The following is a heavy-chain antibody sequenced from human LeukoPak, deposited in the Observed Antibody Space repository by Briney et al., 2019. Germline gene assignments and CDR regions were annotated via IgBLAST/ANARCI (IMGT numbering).Heavy chain of an antibody. CDR3: AKDSSYDFWSGETYYFDY. J-gene: IGHJ4*02. V-gene: IGHV3-9*01. CDR1: GFTLDDYA. D-gene: IGHD3-3*01. CDR2: ISWNSGSI. Sequence: GRSLRLSCAASGFTLDDYAMHCVRQAPGKGLEWGSGISWNSGSIGYAASVKGRFNISRDNAKNSLYLQMNSLRAEDTALYYCAKDSSYDFWSGETYYFDYWGQGTLVTVSS.